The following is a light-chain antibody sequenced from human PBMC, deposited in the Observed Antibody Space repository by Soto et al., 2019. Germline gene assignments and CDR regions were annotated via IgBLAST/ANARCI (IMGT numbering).Light chain of an antibody. CDR1: QSIISY. Sequence: DLQMTQSPSSLSASVGDRVTITCRASQSIISYLNWYQQKPGKAPKLLIYAASSLQSGVPSRFSGSGSGTDFTLTISSLQPEDFATYYCQQSYSTPYTFGQGTKVEIK. CDR3: QQSYSTPYT. J-gene: IGKJ2*01. V-gene: IGKV1-39*01. CDR2: AAS.